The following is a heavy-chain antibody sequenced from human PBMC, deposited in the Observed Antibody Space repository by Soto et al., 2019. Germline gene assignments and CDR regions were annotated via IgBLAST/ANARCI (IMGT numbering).Heavy chain of an antibody. D-gene: IGHD2-15*01. J-gene: IGHJ4*02. Sequence: EVQLVESGGGLVQPGGSLRLSCAASGFTVSSNYMSWVRQAPGKGLEWVSVIYSGGSTNYADSVKGRFTISRDNSKNTLYLQRNSLRAENTAVYYCAREGVVAASDWGQGTLVTVSS. CDR2: IYSGGST. V-gene: IGHV3-66*01. CDR3: AREGVVAASD. CDR1: GFTVSSNY.